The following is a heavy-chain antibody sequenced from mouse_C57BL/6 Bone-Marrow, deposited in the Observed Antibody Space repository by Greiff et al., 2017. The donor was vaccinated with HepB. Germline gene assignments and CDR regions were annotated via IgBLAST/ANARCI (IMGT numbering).Heavy chain of an antibody. V-gene: IGHV5-15*01. CDR3: ARLPHYYGSTMDY. J-gene: IGHJ4*01. CDR2: ISNLAYSI. Sequence: EVKLQESGGGLVQPGGSLKLSCAASGFTFSDYGMAWVRQAPRKGPEWVAFISNLAYSIYYADTVTGRFTISRENAKNTLYLEMSSLRSEDTAMYYCARLPHYYGSTMDYWGQGTSVTVSS. D-gene: IGHD1-1*01. CDR1: GFTFSDYG.